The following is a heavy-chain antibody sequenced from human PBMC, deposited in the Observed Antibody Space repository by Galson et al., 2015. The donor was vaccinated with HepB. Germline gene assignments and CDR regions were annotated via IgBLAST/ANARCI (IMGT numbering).Heavy chain of an antibody. CDR2: ISAYNGNT. Sequence: QSGAEVKKPGASVKVSCKASGYTFTSYGISWVRQAPGQGLEWMGWISAYNGNTKYSQKFQGRVTITRDTSASTAYMELSSLRSEDTAVYYCAIKGYYGSGWIDPWGQGTLVTVSS. J-gene: IGHJ5*02. CDR1: GYTFTSYG. CDR3: AIKGYYGSGWIDP. V-gene: IGHV1-18*01. D-gene: IGHD3-10*01.